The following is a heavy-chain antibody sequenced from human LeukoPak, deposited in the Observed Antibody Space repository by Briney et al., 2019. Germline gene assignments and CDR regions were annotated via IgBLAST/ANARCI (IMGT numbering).Heavy chain of an antibody. V-gene: IGHV3-30*02. CDR3: AKVGFGWYQIDY. J-gene: IGHJ4*02. D-gene: IGHD6-19*01. CDR2: IRYDGSNK. Sequence: GGSLRLSCAASGFTFSSYGIHWVRQAPGKGLEWVAFIRYDGSNKYYADSVKGRFTISRDNAKNLLYLQMNSLRVEDTAVYYCAKVGFGWYQIDYWGQGTLVTVSS. CDR1: GFTFSSYG.